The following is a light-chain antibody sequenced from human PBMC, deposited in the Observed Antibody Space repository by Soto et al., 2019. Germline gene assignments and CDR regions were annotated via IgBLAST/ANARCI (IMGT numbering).Light chain of an antibody. CDR2: AAS. CDR1: QSISRN. CDR3: QQSYSTPYT. Sequence: DLQMTQSPSSLSASVGDRVTITCRASQSISRNLNWYQQKPGKAPKLLIYAASSLQSGVPSRFSGSGSGTDFTLTISSLQPEDFATYYCQQSYSTPYTFGQGTKLEMK. J-gene: IGKJ2*01. V-gene: IGKV1-39*01.